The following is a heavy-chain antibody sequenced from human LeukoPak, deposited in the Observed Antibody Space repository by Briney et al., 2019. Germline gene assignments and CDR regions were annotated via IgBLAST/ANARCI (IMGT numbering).Heavy chain of an antibody. V-gene: IGHV1-2*02. CDR3: ARHQGCSSTKCYRYFDY. CDR2: INPKNGGT. D-gene: IGHD2-2*01. J-gene: IGHJ4*02. CDR1: GYTFNVYY. Sequence: ASVKVSCKASGYTFNVYYMHWVRQAPGQGLEWMGWINPKNGGTKYAQKFQDRVTMTRDTSNSTAYMELSRLTSDDTAVYYWARHQGCSSTKCYRYFDYWGQGTLVTVSS.